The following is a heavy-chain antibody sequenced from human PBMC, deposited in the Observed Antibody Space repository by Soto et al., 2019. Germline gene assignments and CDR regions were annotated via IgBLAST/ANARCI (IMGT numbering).Heavy chain of an antibody. V-gene: IGHV4-59*02. CDR3: ARYRREAVAGYTLDN. D-gene: IGHD6-13*01. CDR2: IFHSGST. CDR1: GGSVTGFY. J-gene: IGHJ4*02. Sequence: SETLSLTCTVSGGSVTGFYWSWIRQPPGKGLEWIGYIFHSGSTNYNPSLKSRVTISEDTSKSQFSLKVNSMTAADTAVYYCARYRREAVAGYTLDNWGQGILVTVSS.